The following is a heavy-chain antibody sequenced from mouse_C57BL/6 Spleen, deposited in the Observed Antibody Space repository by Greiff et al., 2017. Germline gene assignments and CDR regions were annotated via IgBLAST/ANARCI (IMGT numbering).Heavy chain of an antibody. CDR1: GYAFSSYW. CDR2: IYPGDGDT. V-gene: IGHV1-80*01. D-gene: IGHD1-1*01. CDR3: ARTAITTVTDY. J-gene: IGHJ2*01. Sequence: QVQLQQSGAELVKPGASVKISCKASGYAFSSYWMNWVKQRPGKGLEWIGQIYPGDGDTNYNGKFKGKATLTADKSSSTAYMQLSRLTSEDSAVYFCARTAITTVTDYWGQGTTLTVSS.